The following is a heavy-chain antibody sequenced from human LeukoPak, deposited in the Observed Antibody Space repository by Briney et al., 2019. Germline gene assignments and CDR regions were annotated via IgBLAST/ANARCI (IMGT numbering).Heavy chain of an antibody. CDR3: TTDSSSWQGYYYYYGMDV. CDR1: GFTFSNAW. J-gene: IGHJ6*02. V-gene: IGHV3-15*01. Sequence: GGSLRLPCAASGFTFSNAWMSWVRQAPGKGLEWVGRIKSKTDGGTTDYAAPVKGRFTISRDDSKNTLYLQMNSLKTEDTAVYYCTTDSSSWQGYYYYYGMDVWVQGTTVTVSS. D-gene: IGHD6-13*01. CDR2: IKSKTDGGTT.